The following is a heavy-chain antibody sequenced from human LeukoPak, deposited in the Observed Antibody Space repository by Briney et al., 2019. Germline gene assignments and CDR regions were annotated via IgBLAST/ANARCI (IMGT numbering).Heavy chain of an antibody. V-gene: IGHV3-23*01. CDR2: ISGSGGST. CDR3: AKGPTRVRSAYYPYFDY. Sequence: GGSLRLSCAASGFTFSSYAMSWVRQAPGKGLEWVSSISGSGGSTYYADSVKVRFTISRDNSKNTLYLLMNNLRAEDTAVYYCAKGPTRVRSAYYPYFDYWGQGTLVTVSS. CDR1: GFTFSSYA. D-gene: IGHD3-3*01. J-gene: IGHJ4*02.